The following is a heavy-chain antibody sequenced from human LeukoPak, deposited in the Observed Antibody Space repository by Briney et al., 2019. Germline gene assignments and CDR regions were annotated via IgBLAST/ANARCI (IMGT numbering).Heavy chain of an antibody. CDR2: ISGDGSWT. D-gene: IGHD3-16*01. Sequence: GGSLRLSCAASGFTFSSYWMDWVRQAPEKGLVWVSRISGDGSWTRYADSVKGRFTISRDNAQNTLYLQMNSLRAEDTAVYYCVSYGRPWGQGTLVTVSS. V-gene: IGHV3-74*01. J-gene: IGHJ5*02. CDR3: VSYGRP. CDR1: GFTFSSYW.